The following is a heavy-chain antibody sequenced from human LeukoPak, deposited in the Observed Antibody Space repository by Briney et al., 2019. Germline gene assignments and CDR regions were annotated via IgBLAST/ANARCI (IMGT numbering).Heavy chain of an antibody. V-gene: IGHV1-18*01. Sequence: ASVKVSCKASGYTFTSYGISWVRQAPGQGLEWMGWISAYNGNTNYAQKLQGRVTMTTDTSTSTAYMELRSLRSDDTAVYYCARLAGDLDTTVRTKDDRFDYWGQGTLVTVSS. CDR3: ARLAGDLDTTVRTKDDRFDY. CDR2: ISAYNGNT. J-gene: IGHJ4*02. CDR1: GYTFTSYG. D-gene: IGHD4-11*01.